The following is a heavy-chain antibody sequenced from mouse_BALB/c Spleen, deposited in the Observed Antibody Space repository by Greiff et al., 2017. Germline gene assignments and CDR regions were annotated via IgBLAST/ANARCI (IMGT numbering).Heavy chain of an antibody. CDR2: INPSSGYT. Sequence: VQLQQSGAELARPGASVKMSCKASGYTFTSYTMHWVKQRPGQGLEWIGYINPSSGYTNYNQKFKDKATLTADKSSSTAYMQLSSLTSEDSAVYYCAREGLTGLSWFADWGEGTLVTVSA. D-gene: IGHD4-1*01. J-gene: IGHJ3*01. CDR3: AREGLTGLSWFAD. CDR1: GYTFTSYT. V-gene: IGHV1-4*01.